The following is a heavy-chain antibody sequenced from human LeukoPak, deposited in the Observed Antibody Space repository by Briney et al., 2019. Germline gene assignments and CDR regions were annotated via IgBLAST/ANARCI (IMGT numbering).Heavy chain of an antibody. CDR3: ASGSSGWNGYYYYYMDV. J-gene: IGHJ6*03. CDR1: GDSVSSNSAA. D-gene: IGHD6-19*01. Sequence: SQTLSLTRAISGDSVSSNSAAWNWIRQSPSRGLEWLGRTYYRSRWHTDYALSVKSRITINPDTSKNQFSLQLNSVTPEDTAVYYCASGSSGWNGYYYYYMDVWGKGTTVTISS. CDR2: TYYRSRWHT. V-gene: IGHV6-1*01.